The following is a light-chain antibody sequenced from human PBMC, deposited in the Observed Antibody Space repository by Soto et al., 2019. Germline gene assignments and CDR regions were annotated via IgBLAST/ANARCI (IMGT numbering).Light chain of an antibody. CDR2: WAS. CDR1: QSLLHKSNSRNY. Sequence: DIVMTQSPDSLAVSLGGRATINCKSTQSLLHKSNSRNYLAWYQQKPGQPPTLLFYWASTRESGVPDRFSGSGSGAAFTLTISRLQAEDVAVYYCQQYYSPPWTFGQGTKVEIK. J-gene: IGKJ1*01. CDR3: QQYYSPPWT. V-gene: IGKV4-1*01.